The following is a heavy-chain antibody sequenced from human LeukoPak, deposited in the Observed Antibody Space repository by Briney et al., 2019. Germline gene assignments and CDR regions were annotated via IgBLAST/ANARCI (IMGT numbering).Heavy chain of an antibody. CDR2: IFRSGST. CDR3: AGEGDYWHRFDY. J-gene: IGHJ4*02. D-gene: IGHD4-17*01. V-gene: IGHV4-59*01. CDR1: GASISSYY. Sequence: PSETLSLTCTVSGASISSYYWTWIRQPPGKGLEWIGNIFRSGSTNYNPSLKSRVTISVEASKNQFSLRLSSVTAADTAVYYCAGEGDYWHRFDYWGRGTLVTVSS.